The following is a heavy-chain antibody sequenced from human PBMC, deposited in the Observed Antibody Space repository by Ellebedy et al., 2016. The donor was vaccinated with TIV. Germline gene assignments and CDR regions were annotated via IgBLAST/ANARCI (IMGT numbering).Heavy chain of an antibody. D-gene: IGHD2-2*01. J-gene: IGHJ6*02. CDR3: AKRKGYLGYCSSTSCYYYNGMDV. V-gene: IGHV3-23*01. CDR2: ISGSGGST. Sequence: GESLKISCAASGFTFSSYAMSWVRQAPGKGLEWVSAISGSGGSTYYADSVKGRFTISRDNSKNTLYLQMNSLRAEDTAVYYCAKRKGYLGYCSSTSCYYYNGMDVWGQGTTVTVSS. CDR1: GFTFSSYA.